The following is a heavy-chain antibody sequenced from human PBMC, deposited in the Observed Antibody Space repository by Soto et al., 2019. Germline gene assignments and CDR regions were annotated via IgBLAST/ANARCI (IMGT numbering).Heavy chain of an antibody. CDR2: ISGSGGST. CDR3: AKDSPEYYYDSSGYPFDY. Sequence: GGSLRLSCAASGFTFSSYAMSWVRQAPGKGLEWVSAISGSGGSTYYADSVKGRFTISRDNSKNTLYLQMNSLRAEDTAVYYCAKDSPEYYYDSSGYPFDYWGQGTLVTVSS. J-gene: IGHJ4*02. V-gene: IGHV3-23*01. CDR1: GFTFSSYA. D-gene: IGHD3-22*01.